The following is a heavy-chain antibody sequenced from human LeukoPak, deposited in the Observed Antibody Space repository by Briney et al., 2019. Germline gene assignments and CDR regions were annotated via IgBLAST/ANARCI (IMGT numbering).Heavy chain of an antibody. Sequence: PGGSLRLSCAASGFTFSSYWMHWVRHAPGKGLVWVSHINRGGSSTCYADSVKGRCTISRDNAKNTLYLQMNSLRAEDTAVYYCARAYYSSSWSDYWGQGTLVTVSS. CDR2: INRGGSST. CDR1: GFTFSSYW. V-gene: IGHV3-74*01. J-gene: IGHJ4*02. D-gene: IGHD6-13*01. CDR3: ARAYYSSSWSDY.